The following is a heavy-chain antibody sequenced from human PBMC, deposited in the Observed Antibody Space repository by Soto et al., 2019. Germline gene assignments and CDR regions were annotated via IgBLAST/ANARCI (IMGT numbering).Heavy chain of an antibody. CDR1: GGTFSSYA. J-gene: IGHJ6*02. Sequence: QVQLVQSGAEVKKPGSSVKVSCKASGGTFSSYAISWVRQAPGQGLEWMGGIIPIFGTANYAQKFQGRVTITADKSTSTAYMELSSLRSEDTAVYYCARRKMATAIYYYYGMDVWGQGTTVTVSS. V-gene: IGHV1-69*06. CDR3: ARRKMATAIYYYYGMDV. CDR2: IIPIFGTA. D-gene: IGHD5-18*01.